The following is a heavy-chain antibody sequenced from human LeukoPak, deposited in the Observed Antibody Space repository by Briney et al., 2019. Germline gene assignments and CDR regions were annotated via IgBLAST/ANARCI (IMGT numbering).Heavy chain of an antibody. V-gene: IGHV3-15*01. CDR2: IKSRTHGGTT. CDR3: TTSLRQYVILDY. Sequence: GVSLRLSCAASGFTFSNAWMSWVRQAPGKGLEWVGLIKSRTHGGTTDCAAPVKGRFTISRDDSKNTLYLQMNSLKTEDTAMYYCTTSLRQYVILDYWGQGTLVTLSS. D-gene: IGHD3-16*02. CDR1: GFTFSNAW. J-gene: IGHJ4*02.